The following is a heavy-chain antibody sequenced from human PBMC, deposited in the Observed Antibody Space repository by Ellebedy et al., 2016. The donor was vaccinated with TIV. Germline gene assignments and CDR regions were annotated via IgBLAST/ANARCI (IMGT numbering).Heavy chain of an antibody. Sequence: MPSETLSLTCTVSGGSINNYHWSWIRQPPGKGLEWIGFAYDSGSTNDNPSVKSRVIKSVDTSKNQFSLKLMSVTAADTAVYYCARGFLSKWLDPWGRGILVTVAS. V-gene: IGHV4-59*01. J-gene: IGHJ5*02. CDR3: ARGFLSKWLDP. CDR2: AYDSGST. CDR1: GGSINNYH.